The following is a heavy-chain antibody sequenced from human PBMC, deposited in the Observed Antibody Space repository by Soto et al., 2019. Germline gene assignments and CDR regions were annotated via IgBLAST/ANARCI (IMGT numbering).Heavy chain of an antibody. Sequence: TLSLTCTVSGGSSSSGGYYWTWIRQHPGKGLEWTGCIYYSGRTYYNTSLKSRVTISVDTSKRQFSLKLSSVTAADTATYYCARTKDYSSSLDYWGQGALVTVSS. J-gene: IGHJ4*02. CDR3: ARTKDYSSSLDY. D-gene: IGHD6-6*01. V-gene: IGHV4-31*03. CDR2: IYYSGRT. CDR1: GGSSSSGGYY.